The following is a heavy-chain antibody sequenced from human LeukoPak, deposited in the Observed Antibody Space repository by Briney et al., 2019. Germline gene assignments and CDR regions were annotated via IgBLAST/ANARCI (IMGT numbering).Heavy chain of an antibody. CDR2: IYPGDSDT. D-gene: IGHD2-21*01. J-gene: IGHJ4*02. Sequence: GESLKISCKASGYTFTGDWIGWVRQMPGKGLEWMGIIYPGDSDTKYNAPFQGQVTISADKSINTVYLQWSSLKASDSAMYYCARERWGSGDYWGQGTLVTVSS. V-gene: IGHV5-51*01. CDR3: ARERWGSGDY. CDR1: GYTFTGDW.